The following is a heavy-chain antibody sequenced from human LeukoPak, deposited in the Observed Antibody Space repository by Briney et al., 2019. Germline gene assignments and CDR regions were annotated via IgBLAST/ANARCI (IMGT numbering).Heavy chain of an antibody. V-gene: IGHV4-61*02. D-gene: IGHD1-26*01. Sequence: PSETLSLTCTVSGGSISSSSYYWGWIRQPAGKGLEWIGRIYTSGSTNYNPSLKSRVTMSVDTSKNQFSLKLSSVTAADTAVYYCARGGELLPLGYWGQGTLVTVSS. CDR1: GGSISSSSYY. J-gene: IGHJ4*02. CDR3: ARGGELLPLGY. CDR2: IYTSGST.